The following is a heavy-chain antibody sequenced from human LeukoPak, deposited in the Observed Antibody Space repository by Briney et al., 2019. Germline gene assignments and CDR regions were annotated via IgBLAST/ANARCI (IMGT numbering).Heavy chain of an antibody. D-gene: IGHD2-2*01. V-gene: IGHV4-34*01. CDR2: INHSGST. CDR1: GGAFSGYY. CDR3: ARRVCSSTSCYPSD. J-gene: IGHJ4*02. Sequence: TASETLSLTFAVYGGAFSGYYWSWIPQPPGKGLEWIGEINHSGSTNYNPSLKSRVTISVDTSKNQFSLKLSSVTAADTAVYYCARRVCSSTSCYPSDWGQGTLVTVSS.